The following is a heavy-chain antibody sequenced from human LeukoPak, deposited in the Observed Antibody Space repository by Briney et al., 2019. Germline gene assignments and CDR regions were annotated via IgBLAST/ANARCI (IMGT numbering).Heavy chain of an antibody. V-gene: IGHV4-4*07. CDR3: ASGGDYYDISGPNWFDP. J-gene: IGHJ5*02. D-gene: IGHD3-22*01. Sequence: SETLSLTCSVSGGSIRNYYWNWIRQPAGKGLEWIGRTHATGITNYNPSLQSRVTMSVDTTKSQFSLKLSSVTAADTAVYYCASGGDYYDISGPNWFDPWGQGTLVTVSS. CDR1: GGSIRNYY. CDR2: THATGIT.